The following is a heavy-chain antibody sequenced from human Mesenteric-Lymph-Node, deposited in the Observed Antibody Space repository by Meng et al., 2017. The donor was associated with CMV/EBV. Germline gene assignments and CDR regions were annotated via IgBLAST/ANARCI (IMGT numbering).Heavy chain of an antibody. CDR3: AGGIAAAGSRWFDP. CDR2: IIPILGIA. CDR1: GGTLSSYT. J-gene: IGHJ5*02. V-gene: IGHV1-69*02. D-gene: IGHD6-13*01. Sequence: QVQLVKSGAEVKKPGSSVKVSCKASGGTLSSYTISWVRQAPGQGLEWMGRIIPILGIANYAQKFQGRVTITADKSTSTAYMVLSSLRSEDTAVYYCAGGIAAAGSRWFDPWGQGTLVTVSS.